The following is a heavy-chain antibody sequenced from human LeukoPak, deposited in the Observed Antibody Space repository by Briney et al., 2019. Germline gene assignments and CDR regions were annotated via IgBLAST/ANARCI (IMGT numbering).Heavy chain of an antibody. V-gene: IGHV1-18*01. Sequence: ASVKVSCKASGYIFTRYCITWVRQAPGQGLEWMGWISAYNGNTNYAQNLQGRVTMTTDTSTTTAYMELRNLRSDDTAVYYCARDIIDYGDYEGGTFDYWGQGTLVTVSS. CDR2: ISAYNGNT. D-gene: IGHD4-17*01. CDR3: ARDIIDYGDYEGGTFDY. J-gene: IGHJ4*02. CDR1: GYIFTRYC.